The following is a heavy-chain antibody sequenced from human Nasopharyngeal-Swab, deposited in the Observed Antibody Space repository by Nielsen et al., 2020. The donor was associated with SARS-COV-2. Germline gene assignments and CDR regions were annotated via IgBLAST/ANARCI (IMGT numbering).Heavy chain of an antibody. CDR1: GYTFTSYA. Sequence: ASVKVSCKAPGYTFTSYAMNWVRQAPGQGLEWMGWINTNTGNPTYAQGFTGRFVFSLDTSVSTAYLQISSLKAEDTAVYYCKVIAAAGTDYWGQGTLVTVSS. V-gene: IGHV7-4-1*02. D-gene: IGHD6-13*01. CDR2: INTNTGNP. CDR3: KVIAAAGTDY. J-gene: IGHJ4*02.